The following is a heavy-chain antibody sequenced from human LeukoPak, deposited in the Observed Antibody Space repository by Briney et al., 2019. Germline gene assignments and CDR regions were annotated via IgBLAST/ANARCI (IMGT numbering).Heavy chain of an antibody. CDR2: MNPNSGNT. D-gene: IGHD3-9*01. V-gene: IGHV1-8*01. CDR3: ARDLKGSLTGYPDP. Sequence: ASVKVSCKASGYTFTSYDINWVRQATGQGLEWMGWMNPNSGNTGYAQKFQGRVTMTRDTSISTAYMELSRLRSDDTAVYYCARDLKGSLTGYPDPWGQGTLVTVSS. J-gene: IGHJ5*02. CDR1: GYTFTSYD.